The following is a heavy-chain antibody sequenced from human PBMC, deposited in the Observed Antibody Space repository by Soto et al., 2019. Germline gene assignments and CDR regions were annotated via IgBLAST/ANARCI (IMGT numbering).Heavy chain of an antibody. CDR2: VYPGDSDT. CDR1: GYSFSTSW. J-gene: IGHJ3*02. CDR3: TRDLDYGGDSDTVDI. D-gene: IGHD4-17*01. Sequence: PGESLKISCKGSGYSFSTSWIAWVRQMPGKGLEWMGIVYPGDSDTRYSPSFQGQVTISADKSISTAYLQWTSLKASDTAMYYCTRDLDYGGDSDTVDIWGQGTMVTVSS. V-gene: IGHV5-51*01.